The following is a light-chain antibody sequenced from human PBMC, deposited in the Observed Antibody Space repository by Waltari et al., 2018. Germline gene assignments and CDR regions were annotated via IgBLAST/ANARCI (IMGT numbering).Light chain of an antibody. V-gene: IGLV4-69*01. Sequence: QLVVTQSPSASASLGASVKLTCTLSSGHSRNVIAWLQQQPAKVPRYCMKVNSDGSHSRGDEIPDRFSGSSSGAERYLTISSLQAEDEADYYCQTGGHGTWVFGGGTKLTVL. CDR2: VNSDGSH. J-gene: IGLJ3*02. CDR3: QTGGHGTWV. CDR1: SGHSRNV.